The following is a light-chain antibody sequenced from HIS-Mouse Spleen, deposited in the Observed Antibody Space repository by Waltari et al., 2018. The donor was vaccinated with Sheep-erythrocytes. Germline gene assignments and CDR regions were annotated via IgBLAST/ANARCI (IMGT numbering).Light chain of an antibody. V-gene: IGLV3-19*01. CDR1: SLRSYY. CDR3: NSRDSSGNHLGVV. Sequence: SSELTQDPAVSVALGQTVRITCQGDSLRSYYASWFQQKPGQAPVLVIYGKHNRPSGIPDRVSGSSSGNTASLTITGAQAEDEADFYCNSRDSSGNHLGVVFGGGTKLTVL. CDR2: GKH. J-gene: IGLJ2*01.